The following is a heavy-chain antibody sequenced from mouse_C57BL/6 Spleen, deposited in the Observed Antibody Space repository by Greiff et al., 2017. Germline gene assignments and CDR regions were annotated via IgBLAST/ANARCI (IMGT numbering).Heavy chain of an antibody. V-gene: IGHV1-80*01. CDR3: ARSGERNWYFDV. J-gene: IGHJ1*03. CDR2: IYPGDGDT. Sequence: VQLQESGAELVKPGASVKISCKASGYAFSSYWMNWVKQRPGKGLEWIGQIYPGDGDTNYNGKFKGKATLTADKSSSTAYMQLSSLTSEDSAVYFCARSGERNWYFDVWGTGTTVTVSS. D-gene: IGHD3-1*01. CDR1: GYAFSSYW.